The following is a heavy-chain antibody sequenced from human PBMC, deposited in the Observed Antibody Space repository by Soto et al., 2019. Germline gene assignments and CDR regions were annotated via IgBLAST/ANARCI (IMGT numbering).Heavy chain of an antibody. D-gene: IGHD2-2*01. J-gene: IGHJ4*02. CDR1: GGSFSGYY. CDR3: ARRPATGARHFDY. CDR2: INHSGST. V-gene: IGHV4-34*01. Sequence: SETLSLTCAVYGGSFSGYYWSWIRQPPGKGLEWIGEINHSGSTNYNPSLKSRVTISVDTSKNQFSLKLSSVTAADTAVYYCARRPATGARHFDYCGQGTLVTVSS.